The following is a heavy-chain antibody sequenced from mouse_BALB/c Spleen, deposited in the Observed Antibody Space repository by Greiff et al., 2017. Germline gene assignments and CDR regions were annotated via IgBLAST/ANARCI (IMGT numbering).Heavy chain of an antibody. CDR2: ISYSGST. Sequence: QLKESGPGLVKPSQSLSLTCTVTGYSITSDYAWNWIRQFPGNKLEWMGYISYSGSTSYNPSLKSRISITRDTSKNQFFLQLNSVTTEDTATYYCAGTSRFAYWGQGTLVTVSA. D-gene: IGHD3-3*01. J-gene: IGHJ3*01. CDR1: GYSITSDYA. V-gene: IGHV3-2*02. CDR3: AGTSRFAY.